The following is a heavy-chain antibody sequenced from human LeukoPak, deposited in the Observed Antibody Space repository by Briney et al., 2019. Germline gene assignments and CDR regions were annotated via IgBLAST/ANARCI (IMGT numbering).Heavy chain of an antibody. D-gene: IGHD6-13*01. CDR3: ARGRGSSWYYFDS. J-gene: IGHJ4*02. CDR1: GGSISSYY. CDR2: IYASGNT. V-gene: IGHV4-4*07. Sequence: VKPSETLSLTCTVSGGSISSYYWSWVRQPAGKGLEWIGRIYASGNTNYNPSLKGRVTMTVDTSKNQFSLNLSSVTAADSAVYYCARGRGSSWYYFDSWGQGTLVTVSS.